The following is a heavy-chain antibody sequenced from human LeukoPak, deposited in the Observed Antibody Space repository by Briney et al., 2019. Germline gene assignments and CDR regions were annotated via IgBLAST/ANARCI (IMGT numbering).Heavy chain of an antibody. CDR3: ARVSMVRGVLLDV. CDR1: GGSISSYY. J-gene: IGHJ6*02. CDR2: IYYSRST. Sequence: PSETLSLTCTVSGGSISSYYWSWIRQPPGKGLEWSGYIYYSRSTNYNPSLKSRVTISVDTSKNTFSLKLSSVTAAVTAVYYCARVSMVRGVLLDVWGQGTTVTVSS. V-gene: IGHV4-59*01. D-gene: IGHD3-10*01.